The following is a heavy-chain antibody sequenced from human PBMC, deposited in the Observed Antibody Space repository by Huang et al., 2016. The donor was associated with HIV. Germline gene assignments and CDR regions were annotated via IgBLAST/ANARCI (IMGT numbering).Heavy chain of an antibody. CDR1: GFTFGSFG. CDR2: IRDDGTKT. CDR3: AKDEKQFCTGGSCHSSNIDS. V-gene: IGHV3-30*02. J-gene: IGHJ4*02. Sequence: QVQLVESGGGAVQPGGSLRISCTATGFTFGSFGMHWVRQRPGQGLEWRMFIRDDGTKTPYTDSVKGRFTSSRDNSDNTLFLEMNTLTSDDTALYYCAKDEKQFCTGGSCHSSNIDSWGQGTLVTVSS. D-gene: IGHD2-8*02.